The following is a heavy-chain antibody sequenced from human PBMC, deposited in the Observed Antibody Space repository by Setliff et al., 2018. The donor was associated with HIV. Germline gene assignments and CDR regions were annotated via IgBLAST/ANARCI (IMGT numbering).Heavy chain of an antibody. CDR3: ARSPGVATITSFDY. D-gene: IGHD5-12*01. Sequence: PSETLSLTCTVSGGSISSGRNYWSWIRQTAGKGLEWIGRIYTSGSTNYNPSLKIRVTISVDTSKNQVSLKLSSVTAADTAVYYCARSPGVATITSFDYWGQGTLVTGSS. CDR2: IYTSGST. CDR1: GGSISSGRNY. J-gene: IGHJ4*02. V-gene: IGHV4-61*02.